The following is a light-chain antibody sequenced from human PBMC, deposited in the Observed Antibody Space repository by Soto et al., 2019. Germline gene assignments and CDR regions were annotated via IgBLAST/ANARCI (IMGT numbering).Light chain of an antibody. CDR2: ELT. CDR3: CSYTASTPWV. V-gene: IGLV2-14*01. J-gene: IGLJ3*02. CDR1: NSDIGSHNF. Sequence: QSALTQPASVSGSPGQSITISCTGTNSDIGSHNFVSWYQHHPGKAPKLLIYELTNRPSGISTRFSGSKSGNTASLTISGLQADDEGHYYCCSYTASTPWVFGGGTKLTVL.